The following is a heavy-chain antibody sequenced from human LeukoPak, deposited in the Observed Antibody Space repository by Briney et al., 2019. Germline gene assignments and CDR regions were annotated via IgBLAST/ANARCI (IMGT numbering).Heavy chain of an antibody. CDR3: ARDYDSSGRGPFDI. CDR2: MNPNSGNT. J-gene: IGHJ3*02. D-gene: IGHD3-22*01. V-gene: IGHV1-8*01. Sequence: ASVKVSCKASGYTFTSYDINWVRQATGQGLEWMGWMNPNSGNTGYAQKFQGRVTMTRNTSISTAYMELSSLRSEDTAVYYCARDYDSSGRGPFDIWGQGTMVTVSS. CDR1: GYTFTSYD.